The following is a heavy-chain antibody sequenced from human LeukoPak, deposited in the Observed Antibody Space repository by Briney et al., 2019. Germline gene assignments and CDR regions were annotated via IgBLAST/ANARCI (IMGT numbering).Heavy chain of an antibody. D-gene: IGHD2-21*01. CDR2: INYRGSS. J-gene: IGHJ4*02. V-gene: IGHV4-59*08. CDR1: GDSISSDY. CDR3: ARLDCISDTCYNY. Sequence: PSETLSLTCIVSGDSISSDYWSWIRQSPGKGLEWIGYINYRGSSEYKHSLKSRVTISVDRSKHQVSLRMRSVTAEDTAVYYCARLDCISDTCYNYWALGALVTVSS.